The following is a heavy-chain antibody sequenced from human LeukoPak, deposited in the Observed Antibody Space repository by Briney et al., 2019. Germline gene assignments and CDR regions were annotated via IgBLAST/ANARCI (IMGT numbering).Heavy chain of an antibody. Sequence: SETLSLTCTVSGGSISSYYWSWIRQPAGKGLEWIGRIYISGSTNYNPSLKSRVTMSVDTSKNQFSLKLSSVTAADTAVYYCASYDSSGYKRFDPWGQGTLVTVSS. J-gene: IGHJ5*02. CDR2: IYISGST. V-gene: IGHV4-4*07. CDR3: ASYDSSGYKRFDP. CDR1: GGSISSYY. D-gene: IGHD3-22*01.